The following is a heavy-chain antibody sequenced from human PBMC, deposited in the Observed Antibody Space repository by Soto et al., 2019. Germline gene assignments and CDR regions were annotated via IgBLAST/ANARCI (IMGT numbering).Heavy chain of an antibody. V-gene: IGHV1-18*01. J-gene: IGHJ5*02. CDR2: ISAYNGNT. D-gene: IGHD3-3*01. CDR3: ARDPYDFWSGYYSGPSGLDWFDP. Sequence: GASVKVSCKASGYTFTSYGISWVRQAPGQGLEWMGWISAYNGNTNYAQKLQGRVTMTTDTSTSTAYMELRSLRSDDTAVYYCARDPYDFWSGYYSGPSGLDWFDPWGQGTLVTVSS. CDR1: GYTFTSYG.